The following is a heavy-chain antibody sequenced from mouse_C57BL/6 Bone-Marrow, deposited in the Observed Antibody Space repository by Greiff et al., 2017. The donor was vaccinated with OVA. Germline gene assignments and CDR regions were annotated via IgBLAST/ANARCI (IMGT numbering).Heavy chain of an antibody. V-gene: IGHV1-18*01. Sequence: VQLQQSGPELVKPGASVKIPCKASGYTFTDYNMDWVKQSHGKSLEWIGDINPNNGGTIYNQKFKGKATLTVDKSSSTAYMELRSLTSEDTAVYYCASGSSDWYFDVWGTGTTVTVSS. D-gene: IGHD1-1*01. J-gene: IGHJ1*03. CDR3: ASGSSDWYFDV. CDR2: INPNNGGT. CDR1: GYTFTDYN.